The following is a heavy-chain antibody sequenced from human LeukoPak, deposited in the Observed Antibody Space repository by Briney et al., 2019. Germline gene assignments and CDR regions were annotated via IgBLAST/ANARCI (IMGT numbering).Heavy chain of an antibody. CDR2: IWYDGSNR. V-gene: IGHV3-33*01. Sequence: PGRSLILSCAASGFTFSSYGMHWVRQAPGKGLEWVAVIWYDGSNRYYADSVKGRFTVSRDNSKNTLYLQMNSLRAEDTAVYYCARGYSDSMGVFDYWGQGTLVTVSS. CDR3: ARGYSDSMGVFDY. D-gene: IGHD4-11*01. CDR1: GFTFSSYG. J-gene: IGHJ4*02.